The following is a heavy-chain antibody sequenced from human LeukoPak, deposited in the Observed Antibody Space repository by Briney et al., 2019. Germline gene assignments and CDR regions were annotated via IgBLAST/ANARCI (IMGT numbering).Heavy chain of an antibody. CDR2: IRGIANNYAT. Sequence: GGSLKLSCAASGFTSSGSAIHWVRQASGKGLEWVGRIRGIANNYATVYAASVKGRFIISRDDSKNTAYLQKNSLKTEDTAVYYCTRHSRDSITSNEFDYWGQGTLVTVSS. CDR1: GFTSSGSA. CDR3: TRHSRDSITSNEFDY. V-gene: IGHV3-73*01. D-gene: IGHD2-21*01. J-gene: IGHJ4*02.